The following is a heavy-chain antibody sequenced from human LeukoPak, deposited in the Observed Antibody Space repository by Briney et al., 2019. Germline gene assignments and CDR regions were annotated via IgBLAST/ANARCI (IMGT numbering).Heavy chain of an antibody. CDR1: GFTFDDYA. J-gene: IGHJ4*02. Sequence: GGSLRPSCAASGFTFDDYAMSWVRQAPGKGLEWVSSINWNGDTTHYADSVKGRFTISRDNAKNSLYLQMNSLRAEDTAFYYCARRIAAAGTSFDYWGQGTLVTVSS. D-gene: IGHD6-13*01. CDR2: INWNGDTT. CDR3: ARRIAAAGTSFDY. V-gene: IGHV3-20*04.